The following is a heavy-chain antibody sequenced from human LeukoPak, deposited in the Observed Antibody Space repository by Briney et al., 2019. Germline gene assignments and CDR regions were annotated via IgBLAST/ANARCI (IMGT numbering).Heavy chain of an antibody. J-gene: IGHJ4*02. CDR2: LYSDGST. Sequence: GGSLRLSCAASGXTVSDKYMSWVRQAPGKGLEWVSILYSDGSTYYADSVEGRFTISRDNSKNTPFFQMNSLRVGDTAVYYCAKSERLTMIGGWAPTFDSWGQGTLVTVSS. CDR3: AKSERLTMIGGWAPTFDS. V-gene: IGHV3-66*01. CDR1: GXTVSDKY. D-gene: IGHD3-22*01.